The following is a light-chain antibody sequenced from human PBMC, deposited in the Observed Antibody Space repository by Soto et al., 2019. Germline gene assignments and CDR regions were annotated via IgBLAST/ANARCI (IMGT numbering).Light chain of an antibody. J-gene: IGKJ4*01. Sequence: EIVMTQSLGTLSVSPGERVTLSCRGSQSVSSSLAWYQQKPGQAPRLLIYGASTRAPGVPARFSGSGSGTDFTFTLSSLQSEDFAVYYCQQHNGWPLTFGGGTKVEIK. V-gene: IGKV3-15*01. CDR3: QQHNGWPLT. CDR2: GAS. CDR1: QSVSSS.